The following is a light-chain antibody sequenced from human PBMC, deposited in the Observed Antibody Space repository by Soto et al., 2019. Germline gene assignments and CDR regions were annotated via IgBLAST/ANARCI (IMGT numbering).Light chain of an antibody. Sequence: EIVLTQSPGTTSLSPGERATLSCRASQSVSSSYLALYQQKPGQAPRLHIYGASSRASGIPDRFSGSWSGTDFTLTISRLEPEDFAVYYCQQYGSSPPVTFGPGTKVDIK. J-gene: IGKJ3*01. V-gene: IGKV3-20*01. CDR2: GAS. CDR1: QSVSSSY. CDR3: QQYGSSPPVT.